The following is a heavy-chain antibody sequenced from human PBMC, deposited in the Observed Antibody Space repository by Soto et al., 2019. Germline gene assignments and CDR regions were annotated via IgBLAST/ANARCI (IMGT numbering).Heavy chain of an antibody. D-gene: IGHD4-17*01. Sequence: QVQLVQSGAEVKKPGSSVKVSCKASGGTFSSYTISWVRQAPGQGLEWMGRIIPILGIANYAQKFQGRVTITADKSTSTAYMELSSLRSEDTAVYYCARGRLSTVTTRLFDWFDPWGQGTLVTVSS. CDR1: GGTFSSYT. CDR2: IIPILGIA. V-gene: IGHV1-69*02. J-gene: IGHJ5*02. CDR3: ARGRLSTVTTRLFDWFDP.